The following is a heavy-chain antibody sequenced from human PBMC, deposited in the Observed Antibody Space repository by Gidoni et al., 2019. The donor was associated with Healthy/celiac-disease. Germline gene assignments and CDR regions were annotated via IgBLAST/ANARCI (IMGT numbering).Heavy chain of an antibody. CDR3: AKDYCGGDCYRPLFDAFDI. CDR1: GFTFSSYG. D-gene: IGHD2-21*02. CDR2: ISYDGSNK. V-gene: IGHV3-30*18. Sequence: QVQLVESGGGVVQPGRSLRLSCAASGFTFSSYGMHWVRQAPGKGLEWVAVISYDGSNKYYADSVKGRFTISRDNSKNTLYLQMNSLRAEDTAVYYCAKDYCGGDCYRPLFDAFDIWGQGTMVTVSS. J-gene: IGHJ3*02.